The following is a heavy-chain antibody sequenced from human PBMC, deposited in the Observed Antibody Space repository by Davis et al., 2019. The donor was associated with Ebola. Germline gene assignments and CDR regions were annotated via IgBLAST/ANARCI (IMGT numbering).Heavy chain of an antibody. V-gene: IGHV4-59*01. Sequence: MPSETLSLTCTVSGGSISSYYWSWIRQPPGKGLEWIGYIYYSGSTNYNPSLKSRVTISVDTSKNPFSLKLSSLTAGDTAVKYLSEFTRGSCYNVFDYWGQGTLVTVSS. CDR1: GGSISSYY. J-gene: IGHJ4*02. CDR2: IYYSGST. CDR3: SEFTRGSCYNVFDY. D-gene: IGHD2-15*01.